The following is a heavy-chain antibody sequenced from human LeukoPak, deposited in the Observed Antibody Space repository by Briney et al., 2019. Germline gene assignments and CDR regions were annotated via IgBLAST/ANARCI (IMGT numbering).Heavy chain of an antibody. CDR3: ARDLEAYCGGDCYWGYFDY. CDR1: GFTVSSNY. V-gene: IGHV3-7*01. CDR2: IKQDGSEK. J-gene: IGHJ4*02. Sequence: PGGSLRLSCAASGFTVSSNYMSWVRQAPGKGLEWVANIKQDGSEKYYVDSVKGRFTISRDNAKNSLYLQMNSLRAEDTAVYYCARDLEAYCGGDCYWGYFDYWGQGTLVTVSS. D-gene: IGHD2-21*02.